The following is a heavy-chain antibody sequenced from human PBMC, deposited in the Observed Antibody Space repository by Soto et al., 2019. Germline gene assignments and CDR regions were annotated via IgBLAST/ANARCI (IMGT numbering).Heavy chain of an antibody. Sequence: ASVKVSCKASGYTFTSYGISWVRQAPGQGLEWMGWISAYNGNTNYAQKLQGRVTMTTDTSTSTAYMELRSLRSDDTAVYYCARVKSEGCSSTSCSGNWFDPWGQGTLVTVSS. CDR3: ARVKSEGCSSTSCSGNWFDP. CDR1: GYTFTSYG. D-gene: IGHD2-2*01. CDR2: ISAYNGNT. V-gene: IGHV1-18*01. J-gene: IGHJ5*02.